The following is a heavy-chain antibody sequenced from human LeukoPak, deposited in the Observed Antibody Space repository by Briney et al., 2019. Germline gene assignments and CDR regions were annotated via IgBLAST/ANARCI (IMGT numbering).Heavy chain of an antibody. Sequence: GGSLRLSCEASGFTLSYYAMHWVRQAPGKGPEWVAVMSSDGSYKDYGDSVKGRFTISRDNSRNTLYLEMNSLRAEDTAVYYCAKVASITMIVVVIAPPYYFDYWGQGTLVTVSS. D-gene: IGHD3-22*01. CDR2: MSSDGSYK. CDR1: GFTLSYYA. V-gene: IGHV3-30*04. CDR3: AKVASITMIVVVIAPPYYFDY. J-gene: IGHJ4*02.